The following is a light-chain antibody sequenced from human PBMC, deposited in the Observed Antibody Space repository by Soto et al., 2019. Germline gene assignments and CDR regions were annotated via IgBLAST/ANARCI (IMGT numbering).Light chain of an antibody. CDR3: QKYNSAPWT. J-gene: IGKJ1*01. CDR2: AAS. Sequence: DIQMTQSPSSLSASVGDRVTITCRASQGISTYLAWYQQEPGKVPRLLIYAASTLQSGVPSRFSGSGSGTHFTLTISSLQPEDFATYYCQKYNSAPWTFGQGTKVDIK. CDR1: QGISTY. V-gene: IGKV1-27*01.